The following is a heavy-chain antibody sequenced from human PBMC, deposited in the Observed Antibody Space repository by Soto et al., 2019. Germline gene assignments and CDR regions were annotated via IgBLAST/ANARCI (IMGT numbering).Heavy chain of an antibody. V-gene: IGHV3-21*01. Sequence: EVQLVESGGGLVKPGGSLRLSCAASGFTFSSYSMNWVRQAPGKGLEWVSSISSSSSYIYYADSVKGRFTISRDNAKNSLYLQMNSLRAEDTAVYYCARDRSDSSGSYYYYGMDVWGQGTTVTVSS. CDR3: ARDRSDSSGSYYYYGMDV. D-gene: IGHD3-22*01. CDR1: GFTFSSYS. CDR2: ISSSSSYI. J-gene: IGHJ6*02.